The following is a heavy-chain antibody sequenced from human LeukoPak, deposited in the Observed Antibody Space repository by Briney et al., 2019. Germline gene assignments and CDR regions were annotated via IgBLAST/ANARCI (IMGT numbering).Heavy chain of an antibody. D-gene: IGHD2-21*01. V-gene: IGHV3-72*01. J-gene: IGHJ6*02. CDR1: AFIFSGHW. CDR2: IRDKGSSHTT. CDR3: ARGPGRGGEMDV. Sequence: GGSLRLSCEGSAFIFSGHWMNWVRQAPGEGLEWVARIRDKGSSHTTEYAASVKGRFTISRDDSKNSLYLQMNSLKIQDTAVYYCARGPGRGGEMDVWGQGTTVTVSS.